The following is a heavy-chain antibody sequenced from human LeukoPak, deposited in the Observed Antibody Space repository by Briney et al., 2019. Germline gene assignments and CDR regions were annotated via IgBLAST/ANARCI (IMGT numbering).Heavy chain of an antibody. V-gene: IGHV3-30-3*01. CDR1: GFTFSSYA. CDR2: ISYDGSNK. Sequence: GGSLRLSCAASGFTFSSYAMHWVRQAPGKGLEWVAVISYDGSNKYYADSVKGRFTISRDNAKNSLYLQMNSLRAEDTAVYYCAKERGRDWFDPWGQGTLVTVSS. CDR3: AKERGRDWFDP. J-gene: IGHJ5*02.